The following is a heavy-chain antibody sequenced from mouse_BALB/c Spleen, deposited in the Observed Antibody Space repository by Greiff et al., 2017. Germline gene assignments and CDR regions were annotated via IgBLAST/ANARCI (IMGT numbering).Heavy chain of an antibody. CDR2: ISSGGST. Sequence: EVKLVESGGGLVKPGGSLKLSCAASGFTFSSYAMSWVRQTPGKRLEWVASISSGGSTYYPDSVKGRFTISRDNARNILYLQMSSLRSEDTAMYYCARSIYDGYFDVWGAGTTVTVSS. D-gene: IGHD2-3*01. CDR1: GFTFSSYA. V-gene: IGHV5-6-5*01. CDR3: ARSIYDGYFDV. J-gene: IGHJ1*01.